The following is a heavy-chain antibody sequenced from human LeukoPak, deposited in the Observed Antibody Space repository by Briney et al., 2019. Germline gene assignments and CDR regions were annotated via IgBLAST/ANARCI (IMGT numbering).Heavy chain of an antibody. CDR3: AKDSDYFGSGSYYNFWDV. V-gene: IGHV3-9*01. CDR1: GFSFDDFD. J-gene: IGHJ6*02. D-gene: IGHD3-10*01. Sequence: GRSLRLSCEASGFSFDDFDMHWVRHAPGKGLEWVSRIGWNGRSIHYADSVKGRFTISRDNAKNSLYLQMNSLRAEDTALYYCAKDSDYFGSGSYYNFWDVWGQGTTVIVSS. CDR2: IGWNGRSI.